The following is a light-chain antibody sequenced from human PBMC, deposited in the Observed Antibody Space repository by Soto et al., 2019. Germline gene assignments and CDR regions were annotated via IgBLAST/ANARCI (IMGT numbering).Light chain of an antibody. J-gene: IGKJ3*01. Sequence: EIVLTQSPGTLSLSPGERATLSCRASQSVSSSFLAWYRQKPGQAPRLLIYGASTRAPGIPDRFSGSGSGTEFTLTISSLQSEDSAVYYCHQYNSWPRGTFGPGTKVEIK. CDR2: GAS. V-gene: IGKV3D-15*01. CDR3: HQYNSWPRGT. CDR1: QSVSSS.